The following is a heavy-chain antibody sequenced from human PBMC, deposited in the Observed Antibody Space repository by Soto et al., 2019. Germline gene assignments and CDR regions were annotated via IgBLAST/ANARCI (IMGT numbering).Heavy chain of an antibody. D-gene: IGHD1-26*01. V-gene: IGHV3-30*18. CDR1: GFTFRSYG. Sequence: GGSLRLSCAASGFTFRSYGMHWARQAPGRGLEWVAVISYDGSYKSYEDSVKGRFTISRDNARRSLYLQMNSLRPEDMALYYCVKDMGASSYYGMDVWGPGTTVTVSS. CDR2: ISYDGSYK. J-gene: IGHJ6*02. CDR3: VKDMGASSYYGMDV.